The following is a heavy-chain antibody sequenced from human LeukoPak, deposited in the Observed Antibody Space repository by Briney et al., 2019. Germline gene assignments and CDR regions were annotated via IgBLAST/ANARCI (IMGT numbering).Heavy chain of an antibody. CDR1: GYTFTSYY. CDR2: INPSGGST. D-gene: IGHD2-2*01. CDR3: ARDPRRYCSSTSCYRYYYGMDV. Sequence: ASVKVSCKASGYTFTSYYMHWVRQAPGQGLEWMGIINPSGGSTSYAQKFQGRVTMTRDTSTSTVYMELSSLRSEDTAVYYCARDPRRYCSSTSCYRYYYGMDVWGQGTTVTVSS. J-gene: IGHJ6*02. V-gene: IGHV1-46*01.